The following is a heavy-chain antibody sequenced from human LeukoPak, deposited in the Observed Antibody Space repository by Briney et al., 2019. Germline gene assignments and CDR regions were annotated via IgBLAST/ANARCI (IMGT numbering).Heavy chain of an antibody. J-gene: IGHJ5*02. CDR1: GFTFSSYE. D-gene: IGHD2-21*01. V-gene: IGHV3-48*03. Sequence: PGGSLRLSCAASGFTFSSYEMNWVRQAPGKGREWLSYIIGSGSTTQYADSVRDRFTISRDNDKNAVYLQMNSLRADDTAIYYCVRDRGGAYSGDNLFDPWGQGTLVTVSS. CDR2: IIGSGSTT. CDR3: VRDRGGAYSGDNLFDP.